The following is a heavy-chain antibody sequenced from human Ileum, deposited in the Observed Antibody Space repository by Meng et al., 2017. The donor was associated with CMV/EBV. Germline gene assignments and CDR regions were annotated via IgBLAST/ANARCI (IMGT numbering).Heavy chain of an antibody. J-gene: IGHJ4*02. CDR1: GGYISSGDYY. CDR2: IYYSGST. D-gene: IGHD1-1*01. V-gene: IGHV4-30-4*01. CDR3: ASGSPQLGYV. Sequence: VQLQETGPGLVKPSQTLSCTCTGSGGYISSGDYYWSWIRQPPGEGLEWIGYIYYSGSTYYNPSLKSRVTISADTSKNQFSLKLNSVTAADTAVYYCASGSPQLGYVWGQGTLVTVSS.